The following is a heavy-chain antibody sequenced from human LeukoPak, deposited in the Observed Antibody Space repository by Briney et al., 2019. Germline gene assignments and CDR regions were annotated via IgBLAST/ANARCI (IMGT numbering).Heavy chain of an antibody. D-gene: IGHD2/OR15-2a*01. CDR2: INPNSGGT. CDR3: ARDLLKDGPIDY. V-gene: IGHV1-2*02. J-gene: IGHJ4*02. Sequence: GASVKVSCKASGYTFTGYYMHWVRQAPGQGLEWMGWINPNSGGTNYTQKFQGRVTMTRDTSISTAYMELSRLRSDDTAVYYCARDLLKDGPIDYWGQGTLVTVSS. CDR1: GYTFTGYY.